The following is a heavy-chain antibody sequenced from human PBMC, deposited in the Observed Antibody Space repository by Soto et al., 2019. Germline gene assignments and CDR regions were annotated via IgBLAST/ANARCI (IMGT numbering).Heavy chain of an antibody. CDR3: ARGGNPSRSSWYGDY. J-gene: IGHJ4*02. Sequence: QVQLQQWGAGLLKPSETLSLTCAVYGGSFSGYYWSWIRQPPGKGLELIGEINHSGSTNYNPSLNSRVTISVDTSKNQFSLKLSSVTAADTAVYYCARGGNPSRSSWYGDYWGQGTLVTVSS. CDR1: GGSFSGYY. D-gene: IGHD6-13*01. CDR2: INHSGST. V-gene: IGHV4-34*01.